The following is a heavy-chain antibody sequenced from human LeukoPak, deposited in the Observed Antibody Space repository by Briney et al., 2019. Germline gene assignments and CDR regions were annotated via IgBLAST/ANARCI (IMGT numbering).Heavy chain of an antibody. CDR1: GFTFSTYN. D-gene: IGHD6-19*01. V-gene: IGHV3-21*01. CDR3: ARGGVYSSGWYVDY. CDR2: ITSSSSYV. Sequence: PGGSLRLSCAASGFTFSTYNMNWVRQAPGKRLEWVSSITSSSSYVFYADSVKGRFTISRDNAKNSLYLQMNSLRAEDTAVYYCARGGVYSSGWYVDYWGQGTLVTVSS. J-gene: IGHJ4*02.